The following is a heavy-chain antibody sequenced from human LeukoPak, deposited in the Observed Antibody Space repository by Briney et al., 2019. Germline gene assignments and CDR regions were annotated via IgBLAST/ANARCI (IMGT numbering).Heavy chain of an antibody. CDR2: INHSGST. CDR3: ARGGGSYGYYFDY. Sequence: SETLSLTCAVYGGSFSGYYWSWIRQPPGKGLEWIGEINHSGSTNYNPSLKSRVTISVDTSKNQFSLKLSTVTAADTAVYYCARGGGSYGYYFDYWGQGTLVTVSS. V-gene: IGHV4-34*01. CDR1: GGSFSGYY. J-gene: IGHJ4*02. D-gene: IGHD1-26*01.